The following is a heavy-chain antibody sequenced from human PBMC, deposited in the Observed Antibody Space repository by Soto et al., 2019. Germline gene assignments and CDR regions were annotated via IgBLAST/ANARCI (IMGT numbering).Heavy chain of an antibody. CDR1: GGSVNSGAYS. CDR3: ARARLTFAYGMDV. CDR2: IYYTGST. J-gene: IGHJ6*02. Sequence: SETLSLTCTVSGGSVNSGAYSWTWIRQPPGKGLEWIGSIYYTGSTNYNPSLKSRVTISLDTSKNQFSLNLNSVTAADTALYYCARARLTFAYGMDVWGQGTTVTVS. D-gene: IGHD3-16*01. V-gene: IGHV4-61*08.